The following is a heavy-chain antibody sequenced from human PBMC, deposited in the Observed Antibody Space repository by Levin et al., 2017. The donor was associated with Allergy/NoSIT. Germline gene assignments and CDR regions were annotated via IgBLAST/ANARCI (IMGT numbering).Heavy chain of an antibody. Sequence: ASVKVSCKVSGYTLTELSMHWVRPAPGKGREWMGGFDPEDGETIYAQKFQGRVTMTEDTSTDTAYMELSSLRSEDTAVYYCATESAYGHPGNYYYGMDVWGQGTTVTVSS. V-gene: IGHV1-24*01. CDR3: ATESAYGHPGNYYYGMDV. D-gene: IGHD4-17*01. CDR1: GYTLTELS. CDR2: FDPEDGET. J-gene: IGHJ6*02.